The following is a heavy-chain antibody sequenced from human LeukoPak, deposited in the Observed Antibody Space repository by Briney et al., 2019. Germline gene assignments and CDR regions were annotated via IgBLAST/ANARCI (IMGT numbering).Heavy chain of an antibody. CDR1: GFTFSSYA. D-gene: IGHD3-22*01. CDR3: AKGSYYDSSGYSYDY. V-gene: IGHV3-23*01. J-gene: IGHJ4*02. Sequence: PGGSLRLSCAASGFTFSSYAMSWVRQAPGKGLEWVSAISGSGGSTYYADSVKGRFTISRDNSKNTLYLRMNSLRAEDTAVYYCAKGSYYDSSGYSYDYWGQGTLVTVSS. CDR2: ISGSGGST.